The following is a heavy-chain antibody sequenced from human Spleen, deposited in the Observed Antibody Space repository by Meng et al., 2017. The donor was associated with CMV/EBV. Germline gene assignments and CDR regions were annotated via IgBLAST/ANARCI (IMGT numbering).Heavy chain of an antibody. Sequence: QVPLQESGPGLVKPSETLSLTCTVSGAPIRSNDFFGGWIRQTSGKGLEWIGNVHYNGDTYYNPSLRSRTTMSIDTSKNHFSLKLSSVTAADTAVYFCARTEENCGANYPFDYWGQGTLVTVSS. V-gene: IGHV4-39*07. CDR2: VHYNGDT. CDR1: GAPIRSNDFF. CDR3: ARTEENCGANYPFDY. D-gene: IGHD4/OR15-4a*01. J-gene: IGHJ4*02.